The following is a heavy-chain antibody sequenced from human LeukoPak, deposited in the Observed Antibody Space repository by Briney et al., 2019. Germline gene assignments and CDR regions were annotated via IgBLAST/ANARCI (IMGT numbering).Heavy chain of an antibody. J-gene: IGHJ4*02. CDR1: GFTFSSYS. CDR3: ARDSVSYCSGGSCFDY. CDR2: ISSSRSYI. V-gene: IGHV3-21*01. D-gene: IGHD2-15*01. Sequence: GESLTLSCAAYGFTFSSYSMNWVRQAPGKGLEWVSSISSSRSYIYYADPEKGRFTIPRDNAKNSMYVQMNRLRAEDTAVYYCARDSVSYCSGGSCFDYWGQGTLVTVSS.